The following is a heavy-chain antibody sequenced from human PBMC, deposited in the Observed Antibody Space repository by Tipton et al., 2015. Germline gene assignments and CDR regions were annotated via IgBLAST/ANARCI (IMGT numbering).Heavy chain of an antibody. J-gene: IGHJ4*02. CDR2: INWNSGSI. CDR3: AKTNTEYSTSGVDN. V-gene: IGHV3-9*01. Sequence: LRLSCAASGFTFDEYAMHWVRQAPGKGLEWVSGINWNSGSIGYADSVKGRFTVSRDNAKNSLYLQMNSLRPEDTALYYCAKTNTEYSTSGVDNWGQGTLVTVSS. D-gene: IGHD3-10*01. CDR1: GFTFDEYA.